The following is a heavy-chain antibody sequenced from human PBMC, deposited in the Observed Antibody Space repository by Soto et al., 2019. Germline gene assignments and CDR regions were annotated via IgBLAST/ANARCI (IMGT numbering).Heavy chain of an antibody. J-gene: IGHJ4*02. Sequence: GGSLRLSCVASGFTFSDYGIHWVRQAPDKGLEWVAVVWSDGSIQYYGDSVKGRFTISRDNSNNTVDLQMNNLRAEDTAVYYCARVDFGGNSYYFDYWGQGTPVTVSS. CDR2: VWSDGSIQ. V-gene: IGHV3-33*01. D-gene: IGHD1-7*01. CDR1: GFTFSDYG. CDR3: ARVDFGGNSYYFDY.